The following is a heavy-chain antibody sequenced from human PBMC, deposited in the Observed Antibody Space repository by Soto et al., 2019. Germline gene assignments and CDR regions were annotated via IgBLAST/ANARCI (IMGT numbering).Heavy chain of an antibody. D-gene: IGHD6-13*01. Sequence: QVQLQESGPGLVEPSGTLSLTCAVSGASISTTAWWSWVRQPPGKGLEWIGEIYHSGTTNCDPSLKSRVTISLDKSKSQFSLTLTSVTAADTAVYYCAIPGAGDFDYWGRGTLVTVSS. V-gene: IGHV4-4*02. CDR2: IYHSGTT. CDR1: GASISTTAW. J-gene: IGHJ4*02. CDR3: AIPGAGDFDY.